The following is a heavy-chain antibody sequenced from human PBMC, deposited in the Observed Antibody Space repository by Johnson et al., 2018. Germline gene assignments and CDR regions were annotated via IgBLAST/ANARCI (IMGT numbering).Heavy chain of an antibody. D-gene: IGHD4-17*01. CDR2: IWYDGSNK. Sequence: SGGGVVQPGRSLXLSCAASXFTFSTYGMHWVRQAPGKGLEWVAVIWYDGSNKYYADSVKGRFTISRDNSKNTLYLQMNSLRAEDTAVYYCARARMPYGDYLEYFQHWGQGTLVTVSS. V-gene: IGHV3-33*01. CDR1: XFTFSTYG. CDR3: ARARMPYGDYLEYFQH. J-gene: IGHJ1*01.